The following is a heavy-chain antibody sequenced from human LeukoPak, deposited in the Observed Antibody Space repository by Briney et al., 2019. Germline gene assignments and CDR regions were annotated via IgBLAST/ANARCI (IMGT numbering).Heavy chain of an antibody. CDR1: GYTFTSYD. J-gene: IGHJ6*03. CDR2: MNPNSGNT. V-gene: IGHV1-8*01. D-gene: IGHD5-12*01. Sequence: ASVKVSCKASGYTFTSYDINWVRQATGQGLEWMGWMNPNSGNTGYAQKFQGRVTMTRNTSISTAYMELSSLRSEDTAVYYCARGAYSGYDYGGGGYYYYYYMDVWGKGTTVTVSS. CDR3: ARGAYSGYDYGGGGYYYYYYMDV.